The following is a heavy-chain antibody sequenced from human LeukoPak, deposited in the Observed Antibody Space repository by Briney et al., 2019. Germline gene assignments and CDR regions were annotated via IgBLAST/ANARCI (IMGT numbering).Heavy chain of an antibody. CDR3: AGRYYYDSCGSTH. CDR2: INHSGST. J-gene: IGHJ4*02. Sequence: SETLSLTCAVYGGSFSGYYWSWIRQPPGKGLEWIGEINHSGSTNYNPSLKSRVTISVDTSKNQFSLKLSPVTAADTAVYYCAGRYYYDSCGSTHWGQGTLVTVSS. V-gene: IGHV4-34*01. CDR1: GGSFSGYY. D-gene: IGHD3-22*01.